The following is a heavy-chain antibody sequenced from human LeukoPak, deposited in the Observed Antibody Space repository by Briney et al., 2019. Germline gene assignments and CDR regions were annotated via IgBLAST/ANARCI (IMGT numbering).Heavy chain of an antibody. J-gene: IGHJ6*03. Sequence: GGSLRLSCAASGFTFSSYSMNWVRQAPGKGLEWVSSISSSSSYIYYADSVKGRFTISRDNAKNSLYLQMNSLRAEDTAVYYCARGVGYYGSGSYYYYYYMDVWGKGTTVTVSS. D-gene: IGHD3-10*01. V-gene: IGHV3-21*04. CDR3: ARGVGYYGSGSYYYYYYMDV. CDR2: ISSSSSYI. CDR1: GFTFSSYS.